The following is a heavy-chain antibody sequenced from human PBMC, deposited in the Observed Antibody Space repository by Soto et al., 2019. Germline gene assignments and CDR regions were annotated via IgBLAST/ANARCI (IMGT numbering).Heavy chain of an antibody. CDR1: GGSISSYY. CDR2: IYYSGGT. V-gene: IGHV4-59*01. CDR3: AREGSGYDY. J-gene: IGHJ4*02. D-gene: IGHD5-12*01. Sequence: SETLSLTCTVSGGSISSYYWSWIRQPPGKGLEWIGYIYYSGGTNYNPSLKSRVTISVDTSKNQFSLKLSSVTAADTAVYYCAREGSGYDYWGQGTLVTVSS.